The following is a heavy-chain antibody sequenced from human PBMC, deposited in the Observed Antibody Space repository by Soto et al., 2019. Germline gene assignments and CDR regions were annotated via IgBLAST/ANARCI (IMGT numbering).Heavy chain of an antibody. Sequence: EVQLVESGGGLVKPGGSLRLSCAASGFTFSNAWMSWVRQAPGKGLEWVGRIKSKTDGATTDYAAPVKGRFTISRDDSKITLYLQMNSLKTEDTAVYYCTTDHDSPYCGGDCYSGWFDYWGQGTMVTVSS. CDR2: IKSKTDGATT. D-gene: IGHD2-21*01. CDR1: GFTFSNAW. J-gene: IGHJ4*02. V-gene: IGHV3-15*01. CDR3: TTDHDSPYCGGDCYSGWFDY.